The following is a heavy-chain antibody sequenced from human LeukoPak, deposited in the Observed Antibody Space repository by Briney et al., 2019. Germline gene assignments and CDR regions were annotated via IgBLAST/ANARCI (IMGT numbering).Heavy chain of an antibody. V-gene: IGHV1-8*01. J-gene: IGHJ3*02. CDR2: MNPNSGNT. D-gene: IGHD3-22*01. CDR1: GYTFTSYD. Sequence: ASVKVSCKASGYTFTSYDINWVRQATGQGLEWMGWMNPNSGNTGYAQKFQGRVTMTRNTSISTAYMELSSLRSEDTAVYYCARDAYYDSSGYYYASAFDIWGQGTMVTVSS. CDR3: ARDAYYDSSGYYYASAFDI.